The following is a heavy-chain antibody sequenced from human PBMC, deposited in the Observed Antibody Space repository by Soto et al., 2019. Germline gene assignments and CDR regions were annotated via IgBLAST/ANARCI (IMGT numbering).Heavy chain of an antibody. D-gene: IGHD3-10*01. Sequence: GGSLRLSCAASGFTFSSYAMSWVRQDPGKGLEWVSGISGNGASTNYADFVKGRFTISRDNTKNTLHLQMNSLRAEYTAVYFCAADLVAGSGSLGHWGQGTLVTVSS. CDR1: GFTFSSYA. J-gene: IGHJ4*02. CDR3: AADLVAGSGSLGH. CDR2: ISGNGAST. V-gene: IGHV3-23*01.